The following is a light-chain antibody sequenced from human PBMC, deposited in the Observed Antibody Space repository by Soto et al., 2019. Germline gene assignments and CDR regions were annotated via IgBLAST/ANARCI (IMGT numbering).Light chain of an antibody. J-gene: IGKJ4*01. CDR2: GAS. Sequence: ETVMTQSPATLSLSPGERATLSCRASQSVNSNLGWYQQRPGQAPRLLIYGASTRATGIPARFSGSGSGTEFTLTISSLQSEDFAVYSCQQYNNWPPGLTFGGGTKVEIK. CDR3: QQYNNWPPGLT. CDR1: QSVNSN. V-gene: IGKV3-15*01.